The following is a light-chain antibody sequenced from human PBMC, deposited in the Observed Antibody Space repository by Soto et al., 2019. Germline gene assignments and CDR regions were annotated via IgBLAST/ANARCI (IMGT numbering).Light chain of an antibody. Sequence: EIVLTQSPATLSLSPGERATLSCRSSRSVISSYLAWYQQRPGQAPRLLIYGTSSRATGIPDRFSGSGSGTDFTLTISRLEPEDFAVYYCQQYGNSVPFLFGQGTKREIK. CDR1: RSVISSY. V-gene: IGKV3-20*01. J-gene: IGKJ2*01. CDR3: QQYGNSVPFL. CDR2: GTS.